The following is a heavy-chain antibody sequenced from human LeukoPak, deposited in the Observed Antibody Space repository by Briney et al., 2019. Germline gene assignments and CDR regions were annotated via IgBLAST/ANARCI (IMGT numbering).Heavy chain of an antibody. D-gene: IGHD1-26*01. CDR3: ARENSDPDAFDV. CDR2: IYYNGTT. Sequence: SETLSLTCTVSGGSISTYYWNWIRQPPGKGLEWIGFIYYNGTTSYNPTLKSRVTISVDTSKLQFSLNLKSVTAADTAVYFCARENSDPDAFDVWGQGAVVTVSS. J-gene: IGHJ3*01. V-gene: IGHV4-59*01. CDR1: GGSISTYY.